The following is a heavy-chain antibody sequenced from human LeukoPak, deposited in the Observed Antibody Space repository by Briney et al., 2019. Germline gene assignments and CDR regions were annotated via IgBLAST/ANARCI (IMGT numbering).Heavy chain of an antibody. CDR3: ARDLVGATGY. J-gene: IGHJ4*02. Sequence: PGGSLRLSCAASGFTFSSYAMSWVRQAPGKGLEWVSVISSGGSTSYADSVKGRFTISRDNSKNTLYLQMNSLRAEDTAMYYCARDLVGATGYWGQGTLVTVSS. V-gene: IGHV3-53*01. CDR1: GFTFSSYA. D-gene: IGHD1-26*01. CDR2: ISSGGST.